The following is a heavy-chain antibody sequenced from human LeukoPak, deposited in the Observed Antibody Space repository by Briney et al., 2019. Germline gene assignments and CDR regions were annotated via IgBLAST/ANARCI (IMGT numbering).Heavy chain of an antibody. Sequence: ASVKVSCKASGYTFTGYYMHWVRQAPGQGLEWMGWINPNSGGTNYAQKFQGRVTMTRDTSISTAYMELSRLRSDDTAVYYCARAIIAARPDYYYGMDVWAKGPRSPSP. D-gene: IGHD6-6*01. CDR2: INPNSGGT. V-gene: IGHV1-2*02. CDR3: ARAIIAARPDYYYGMDV. CDR1: GYTFTGYY. J-gene: IGHJ6*02.